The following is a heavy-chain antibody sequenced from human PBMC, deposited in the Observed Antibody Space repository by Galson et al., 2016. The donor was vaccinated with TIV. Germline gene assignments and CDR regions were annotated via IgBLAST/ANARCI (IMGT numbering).Heavy chain of an antibody. CDR2: ISYDASNK. CDR3: AREGGTYFDSYSYGMVV. D-gene: IGHD1-26*01. Sequence: SLRLSCAASEFTFSAYAMHWVRQAPGKGPEWVAIISYDASNKYYADSVKGRFTISRDNSKYTLYLKMNSLRAEDPAVYYCAREGGTYFDSYSYGMVVWGQGTTVTVSS. V-gene: IGHV3-30*07. J-gene: IGHJ6*02. CDR1: EFTFSAYA.